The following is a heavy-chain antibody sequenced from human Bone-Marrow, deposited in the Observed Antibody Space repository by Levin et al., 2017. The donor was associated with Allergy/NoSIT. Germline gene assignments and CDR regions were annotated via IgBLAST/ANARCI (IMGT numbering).Heavy chain of an antibody. D-gene: IGHD4-11*01. Sequence: SVKVSCKASGFTFTSSAVQWVRQARGQRLEWIGWIVVGSGNTNYAQKFQERVTITRDMSTSTAYMELSSLRSEDTAVYYCAADPLQNDAFDIWGQGTMVTVSS. V-gene: IGHV1-58*01. CDR2: IVVGSGNT. CDR1: GFTFTSSA. CDR3: AADPLQNDAFDI. J-gene: IGHJ3*02.